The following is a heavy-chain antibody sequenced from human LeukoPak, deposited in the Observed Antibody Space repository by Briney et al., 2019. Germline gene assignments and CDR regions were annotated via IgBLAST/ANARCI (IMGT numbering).Heavy chain of an antibody. CDR3: ARKSGRLGFDY. V-gene: IGHV4-59*01. D-gene: IGHD3-3*01. CDR1: GGSISSYY. Sequence: KPSETLSLTCTVSGGSISSYYWSWIRPPPGKGLEWIGYIYYSGSTNYNPSLKSRVTISVDTSKNQFSLKLSSVIGADAAMYYCARKSGRLGFDYWGQGTLVTVSS. CDR2: IYYSGST. J-gene: IGHJ4*02.